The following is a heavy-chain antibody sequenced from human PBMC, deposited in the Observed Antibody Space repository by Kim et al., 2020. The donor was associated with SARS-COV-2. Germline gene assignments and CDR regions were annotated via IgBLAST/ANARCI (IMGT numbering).Heavy chain of an antibody. J-gene: IGHJ4*02. CDR2: T. D-gene: IGHD2-21*02. CDR3: ARRGDHLGLDY. V-gene: IGHV5-51*01. Sequence: TRYSPSFQGQVTISADKSISTAYLQWSSLKASDTAMYYCARRGDHLGLDYWGQGTLVTVSS.